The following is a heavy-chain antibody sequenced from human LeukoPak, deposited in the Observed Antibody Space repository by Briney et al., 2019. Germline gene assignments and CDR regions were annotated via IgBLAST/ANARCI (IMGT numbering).Heavy chain of an antibody. CDR3: ARDRGGSYLSWFDP. Sequence: SETLSLTCTVSGGPISSYYWSWIRQPPGKGLEWIGYIYYSGSTNYNPSLKSRVTISVDTSKNQFSLKLSSVTAADTAVYYCARDRGGSYLSWFDPWGQGTLVTVSS. J-gene: IGHJ5*02. D-gene: IGHD1-26*01. V-gene: IGHV4-59*01. CDR2: IYYSGST. CDR1: GGPISSYY.